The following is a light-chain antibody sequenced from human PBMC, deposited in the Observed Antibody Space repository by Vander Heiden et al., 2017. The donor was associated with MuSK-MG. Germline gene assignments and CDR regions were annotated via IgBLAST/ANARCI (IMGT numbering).Light chain of an antibody. J-gene: IGKJ1*01. V-gene: IGKV3-20*01. Sequence: EIVLTQSPGTLSLSPGERATISCRASQSVSSSYLAWYQQKPGQAPRLLIYGASSRATGIPDRFSGSGSGTDFTLTISRLEPEDFAVYYCQQDGSSPRTFGQGTKVEIK. CDR1: QSVSSSY. CDR3: QQDGSSPRT. CDR2: GAS.